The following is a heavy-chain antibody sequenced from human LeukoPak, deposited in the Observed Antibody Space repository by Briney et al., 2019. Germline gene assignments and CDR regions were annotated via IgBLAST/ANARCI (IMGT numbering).Heavy chain of an antibody. Sequence: GGSLRLSCAASRFTFSSYGMSWVRQAPGKGLEWVSAISGSGGSTYYADSVKGRFTISRDNSKNTLYLQMNSLRAEDTAVYYCAKDLFIVVVTAKEDYWGQGTLVTVSS. D-gene: IGHD2-21*02. J-gene: IGHJ4*02. CDR3: AKDLFIVVVTAKEDY. CDR1: RFTFSSYG. V-gene: IGHV3-23*01. CDR2: ISGSGGST.